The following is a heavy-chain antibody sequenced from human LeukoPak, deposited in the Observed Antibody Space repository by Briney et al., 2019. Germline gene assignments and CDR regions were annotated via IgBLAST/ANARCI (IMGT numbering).Heavy chain of an antibody. D-gene: IGHD2-2*01. Sequence: ASVKVSCKASGYTFTGYYMHWVRQAPGQGLEWMGWINPNSGGTNYAQKFQGRVTMTRDTSISTAYMELSRLRSDDTAVYYCARDSTGWDIVVVPGAWYLWFDRWGQGTLVTVSS. J-gene: IGHJ5*02. CDR1: GYTFTGYY. V-gene: IGHV1-2*02. CDR3: ARDSTGWDIVVVPGAWYLWFDR. CDR2: INPNSGGT.